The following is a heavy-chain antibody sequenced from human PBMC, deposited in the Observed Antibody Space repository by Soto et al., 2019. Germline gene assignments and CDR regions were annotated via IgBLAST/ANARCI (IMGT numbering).Heavy chain of an antibody. CDR3: ARDRTITIFGVDKNYYGMDV. J-gene: IGHJ6*02. V-gene: IGHV4-4*07. Sequence: SETLSLTCTVSGGSISSYYWSWIRQPAGKGLEWIGRIYTSGSTNYNPSFKSRVTMSVDTSKNQFSLKLSSVTAADTAVYYCARDRTITIFGVDKNYYGMDVWGQGTTVTVSS. CDR1: GGSISSYY. CDR2: IYTSGST. D-gene: IGHD3-3*01.